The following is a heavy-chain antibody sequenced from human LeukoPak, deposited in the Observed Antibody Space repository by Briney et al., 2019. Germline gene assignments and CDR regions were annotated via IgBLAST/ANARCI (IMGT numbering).Heavy chain of an antibody. J-gene: IGHJ4*02. D-gene: IGHD3-22*01. Sequence: ASVKVSCKTSGYTFTGYYMHWVRQAPGQGLEWMGWINPNTGGTNYAQNFQGRVTMTSDTSISTAYMELSSLRSDDTATYYCARAPMIVVVFPPRLDFWGQGTLVTVSS. V-gene: IGHV1-2*02. CDR2: INPNTGGT. CDR1: GYTFTGYY. CDR3: ARAPMIVVVFPPRLDF.